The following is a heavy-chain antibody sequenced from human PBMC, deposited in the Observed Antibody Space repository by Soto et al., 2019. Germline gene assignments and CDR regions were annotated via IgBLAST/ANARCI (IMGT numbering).Heavy chain of an antibody. D-gene: IGHD6-13*01. Sequence: QVQLVQSGAEVKKPGASVKVSCKASGYTFSNFGISWVRQAPGQGLEWMGWISGYNGNTDDRQKLQGRVNMTIDTSTSTASMDLRSLRSDDTAVYYCARAEAYSSSWYALDVWGQGTTVTVSS. J-gene: IGHJ6*02. CDR3: ARAEAYSSSWYALDV. CDR2: ISGYNGNT. CDR1: GYTFSNFG. V-gene: IGHV1-18*01.